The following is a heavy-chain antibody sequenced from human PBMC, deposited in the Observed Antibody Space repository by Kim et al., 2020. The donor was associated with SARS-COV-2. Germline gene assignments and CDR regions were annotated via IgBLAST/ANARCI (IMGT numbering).Heavy chain of an antibody. CDR3: ARVDYYDSSGYYSRGDYFDY. CDR1: GGSISSSSYY. Sequence: SETLSLTCTVSGGSISSSSYYWGWIRQPPGKGLEWIGSIYYSGSTYYNPSLKSRVTISVDTSKNQFSLKLSSVTAADTAVYYCARVDYYDSSGYYSRGDYFDYWGQGTLVTVSS. J-gene: IGHJ4*02. V-gene: IGHV4-39*07. D-gene: IGHD3-22*01. CDR2: IYYSGST.